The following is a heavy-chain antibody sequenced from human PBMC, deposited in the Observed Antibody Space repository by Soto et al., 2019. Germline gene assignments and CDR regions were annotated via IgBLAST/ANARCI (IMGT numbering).Heavy chain of an antibody. Sequence: VQLLESGGGLVQPGGSLRLSCAASGFIFSSYAMQWVRQAPGKGLEWVALMSYDGTNEYYADSVKGRFTISRDNSKNMLFLQINGLRAEDTAVYYCGKDLHHSSGYFFTVRLNAMDVWGQGTTVTVSS. V-gene: IGHV3-30*18. CDR1: GFIFSSYA. CDR2: MSYDGTNE. CDR3: GKDLHHSSGYFFTVRLNAMDV. D-gene: IGHD3-22*01. J-gene: IGHJ6*01.